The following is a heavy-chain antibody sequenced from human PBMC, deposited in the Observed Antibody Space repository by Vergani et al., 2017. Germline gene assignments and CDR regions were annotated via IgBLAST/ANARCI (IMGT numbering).Heavy chain of an antibody. Sequence: QVQLQESGPGLVKPSQTLSLTCTVSGGSISSGGYYWSWIRQPPGKGLEWIGEINHSGSTNYNPSLKSRVTISVDTSKNQFSLKLSSVTAADTAVYYCARGKRWLQSTSAHFQHWGQGTLVTVSS. CDR2: INHSGST. CDR1: GGSISSGGYY. J-gene: IGHJ1*01. V-gene: IGHV4-31*03. D-gene: IGHD5-24*01. CDR3: ARGKRWLQSTSAHFQH.